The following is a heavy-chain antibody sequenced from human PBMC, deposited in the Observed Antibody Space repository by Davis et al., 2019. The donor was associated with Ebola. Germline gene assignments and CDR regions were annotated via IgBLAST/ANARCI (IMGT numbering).Heavy chain of an antibody. CDR3: ARGWFRGGMDV. D-gene: IGHD3-10*01. V-gene: IGHV6-1*01. Sequence: PSETLSPTCALPGDSVSSGGWNWIRQSPSRGLEWLGRTYYSSKWYNDYAPSVKSRITINPDTSKNQLSLQLNSVTPEDTALYYCARGWFRGGMDVWGEGTTVTVSS. CDR1: GDSVSSGG. J-gene: IGHJ6*04. CDR2: TYYSSKWYN.